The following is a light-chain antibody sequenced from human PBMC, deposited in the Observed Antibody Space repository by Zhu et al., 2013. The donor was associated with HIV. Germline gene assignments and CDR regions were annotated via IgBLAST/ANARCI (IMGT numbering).Light chain of an antibody. CDR1: QGVGYF. CDR3: LQHRAFPRT. CDR2: AAS. Sequence: DVQMTQSPSSMSASVGDRVTITCRASQGVGYFLSWFQEKSGKAPTRLIFAASNLQSGVPPRFSGRGSGTEFTLTIDSVQPDDSATYYCLQHRAFPRTFGQGT. V-gene: IGKV1-17*03. J-gene: IGKJ1*01.